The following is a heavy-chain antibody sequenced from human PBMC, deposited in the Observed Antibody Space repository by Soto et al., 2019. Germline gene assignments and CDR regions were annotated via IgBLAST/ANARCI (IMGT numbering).Heavy chain of an antibody. CDR2: IIPIFGTA. D-gene: IGHD3-22*01. CDR3: ARNYYYDSSGYYYPGY. Sequence: SVKVSCKASGGTFSSYAISWVRQAPGQGLEWMGGIIPIFGTANYAQKFQGRVTITADESTSTAYMELSSLRSEDTAVYYCARNYYYDSSGYYYPGYWGQGTLVTSPQ. V-gene: IGHV1-69*13. J-gene: IGHJ4*02. CDR1: GGTFSSYA.